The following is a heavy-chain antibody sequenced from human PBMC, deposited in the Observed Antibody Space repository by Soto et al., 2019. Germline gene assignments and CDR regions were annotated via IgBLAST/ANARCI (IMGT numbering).Heavy chain of an antibody. CDR2: IYYSGST. D-gene: IGHD1-26*01. Sequence: SETLSLTCTVSGGSISSGGYYWSWIRQHPGKGLEWIGYIYYSGSTNYNPSLKSRVTISVDKSKNQFSLNLNSVTAADTAVYYCARHSGSHFRDYWGQGTLVTVSS. V-gene: IGHV4-31*03. CDR3: ARHSGSHFRDY. CDR1: GGSISSGGYY. J-gene: IGHJ4*02.